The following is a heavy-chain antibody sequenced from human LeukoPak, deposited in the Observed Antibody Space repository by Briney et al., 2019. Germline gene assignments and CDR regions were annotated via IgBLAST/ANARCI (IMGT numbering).Heavy chain of an antibody. J-gene: IGHJ6*03. D-gene: IGHD6-19*01. V-gene: IGHV3-30*02. Sequence: PGESLKISCAASGFTFTSYGMHWVRQAPGKGREWVAFIRYDGSNIHYADSVKGRFSVSRDNSKLYLQMNSLGLEDMAVYYCAKDLQQWLVSPYYYYMDVWGKGTTVTVSS. CDR3: AKDLQQWLVSPYYYYMDV. CDR1: GFTFTSYG. CDR2: IRYDGSNI.